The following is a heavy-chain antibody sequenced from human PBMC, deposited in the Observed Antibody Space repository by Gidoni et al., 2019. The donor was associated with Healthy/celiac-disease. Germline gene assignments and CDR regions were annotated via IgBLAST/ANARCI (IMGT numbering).Heavy chain of an antibody. CDR2: INHSGST. CDR3: ARGCSSTSRYQGYYYYMDV. Sequence: QVQLQQWGAGLLKPSETLSLTCAVYGWSFSGYYWSWIRERPGKGQAWIGEINHSGSTNYNPSLKSRVTISVDTSNNQFALKLSSVTAADTAVYYCARGCSSTSRYQGYYYYMDVWGKGTTVTVSS. D-gene: IGHD2-2*01. CDR1: GWSFSGYY. J-gene: IGHJ6*03. V-gene: IGHV4-34*01.